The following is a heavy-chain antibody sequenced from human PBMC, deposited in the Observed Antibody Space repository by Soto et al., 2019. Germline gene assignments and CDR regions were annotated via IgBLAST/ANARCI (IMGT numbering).Heavy chain of an antibody. CDR1: GGSISSYY. D-gene: IGHD2-15*01. CDR2: IYYSGST. Sequence: SETLSLTCTVSGGSISSYYWSWIRQTPGKGLQYIGYIYYSGSTNYNPSLKSRVTISVDTSKNQFSLKLSSVTAADTAVYYCARLYLGGNTPGVGYYYGMGVWGQGTTVT. J-gene: IGHJ6*02. CDR3: ARLYLGGNTPGVGYYYGMGV. V-gene: IGHV4-59*08.